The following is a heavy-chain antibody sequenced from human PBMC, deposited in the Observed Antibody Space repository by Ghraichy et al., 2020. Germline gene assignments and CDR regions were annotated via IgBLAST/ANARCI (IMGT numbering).Heavy chain of an antibody. CDR3: AKDLKYYYGSGSAFDY. Sequence: GGSLRLSCAASGFTFSSYAMSWVRQAPGKGLEWISAISGSGGSTYYADSVKGLFTISRDNSKNTLYLQMNSLRAEDAAVYYCAKDLKYYYGSGSAFDYWGQGTLVTVSS. V-gene: IGHV3-23*01. D-gene: IGHD3-10*01. CDR2: ISGSGGST. CDR1: GFTFSSYA. J-gene: IGHJ4*02.